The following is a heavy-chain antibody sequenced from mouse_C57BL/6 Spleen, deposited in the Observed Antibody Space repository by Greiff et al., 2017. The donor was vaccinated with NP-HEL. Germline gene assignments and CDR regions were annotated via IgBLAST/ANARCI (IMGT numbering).Heavy chain of an antibody. CDR3: VHLYYYGSSTWFAY. D-gene: IGHD1-1*01. Sequence: EVQLQQSGPELVKPGASVKISCKASGYTFTDYYMNWVKQSHGKSLEWIGDINPNNGGTSYNQKFKGKAKLTVDKSSSTAYMELRSLTSEDSAVYYCVHLYYYGSSTWFAYWGQGTLVTVSA. CDR1: GYTFTDYY. CDR2: INPNNGGT. J-gene: IGHJ3*01. V-gene: IGHV1-26*01.